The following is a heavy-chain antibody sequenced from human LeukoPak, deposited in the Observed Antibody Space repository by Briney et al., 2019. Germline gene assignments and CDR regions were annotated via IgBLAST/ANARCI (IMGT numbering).Heavy chain of an antibody. J-gene: IGHJ3*02. D-gene: IGHD3-10*01. CDR1: GFTFSDYY. CDR2: ITRSGSSI. CDR3: VKDWGVLPDYTADGFDI. Sequence: PGGSLRLSCAASGFTFSDYYMSWIRQAPGKGLEWISSITRSGSSIYYGDSVKGRFTISRDDAKNSLYLQMNSLRLEDTAVYYCVKDWGVLPDYTADGFDIWGPGTMVTVSS. V-gene: IGHV3-11*04.